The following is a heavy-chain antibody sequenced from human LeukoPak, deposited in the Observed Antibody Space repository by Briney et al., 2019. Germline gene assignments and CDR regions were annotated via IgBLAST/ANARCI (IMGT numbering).Heavy chain of an antibody. V-gene: IGHV4-34*01. D-gene: IGHD3-22*01. CDR2: VNYGEST. CDR1: GGSFSGYH. J-gene: IGHJ3*02. Sequence: SETLSLTCAVFGGSFSGYHWSWIRQPPGKGLEWIGGVNYGESTNYNPSLKSRVTISVDTSKNQFSLKLTSVTAADTAVYYCARDRYYYDSSGDAFDIWGQGTMVTVSS. CDR3: ARDRYYYDSSGDAFDI.